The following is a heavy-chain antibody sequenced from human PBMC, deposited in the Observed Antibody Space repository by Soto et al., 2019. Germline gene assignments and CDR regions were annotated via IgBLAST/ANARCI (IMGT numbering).Heavy chain of an antibody. CDR1: GYTFTGYY. Sequence: QVQLVQSGAEVKKPGASVKVSCKASGYTFTGYYMHWVRQAPGQGLEWMGWINPNSGGTNYAQKFQGWVTMTRDTSINTAYMELSRLRSDDTAVYYCARDRIVGGWATDYYYYYGMDVWGQGTTVTVSS. CDR3: ARDRIVGGWATDYYYYYGMDV. CDR2: INPNSGGT. V-gene: IGHV1-2*04. J-gene: IGHJ6*02. D-gene: IGHD6-19*01.